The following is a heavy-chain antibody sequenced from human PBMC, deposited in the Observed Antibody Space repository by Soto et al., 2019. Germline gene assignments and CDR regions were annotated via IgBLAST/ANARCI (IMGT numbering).Heavy chain of an antibody. D-gene: IGHD6-6*01. V-gene: IGHV4-31*02. CDR1: GGSITTGGRY. J-gene: IGHJ3*02. Sequence: QVRLQEWGPGLVKPSQTLSLKCSVSGGSITTGGRYWSWIRQLPGKGLEWIGDIYYSGNTYYNASFKSRVTISVEAAKNQFSLKLSSVTAADTAVYYCAQALVFTAGDGFDIWGQGRLVTVSS. CDR3: AQALVFTAGDGFDI. CDR2: IYYSGNT.